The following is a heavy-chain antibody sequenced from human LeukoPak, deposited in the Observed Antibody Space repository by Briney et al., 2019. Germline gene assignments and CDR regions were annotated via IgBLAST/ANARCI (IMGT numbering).Heavy chain of an antibody. V-gene: IGHV3-21*01. CDR3: ARSYSDYYYMDV. CDR1: GFTFSSYS. CDR2: ISSSSSYI. J-gene: IGHJ6*03. Sequence: GGSLRLSCAASGFTFSSYSMNWVRQAPGKGLEWVSSISSSSSYIYYADSVKGRFTISRDNAKNSPYLQMNSLRAEDTAVYYCARSYSDYYYMDVWGKGTTVTVSS. D-gene: IGHD1-26*01.